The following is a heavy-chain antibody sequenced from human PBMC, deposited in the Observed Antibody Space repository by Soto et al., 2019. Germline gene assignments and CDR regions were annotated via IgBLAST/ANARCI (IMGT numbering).Heavy chain of an antibody. D-gene: IGHD5-18*01. CDR1: GGTFSSYA. CDR3: ARHTAMDSADYYYGMDV. CDR2: IIPIFGTA. V-gene: IGHV1-69*01. J-gene: IGHJ6*02. Sequence: QVQLVQSGAEVKKPGSSVKVSCKASGGTFSSYAISWVRQAPGQGLEWMGGIIPIFGTANYAQKFQGRVTINADESTSTAYMELSSLRSEDKAVYYCARHTAMDSADYYYGMDVWGQGTTVTVSS.